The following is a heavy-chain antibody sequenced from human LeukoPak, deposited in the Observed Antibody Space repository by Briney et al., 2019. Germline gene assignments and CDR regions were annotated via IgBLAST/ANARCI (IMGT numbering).Heavy chain of an antibody. Sequence: GGSLRLSCAASGFTVSSNYMSWVRQAPGKGLEWVSVIYSGGSTYYADSVKGRFTISRDNSKNTLYLQMNSLRAEDTAVYYCARDREYSGYAPDYWGQGTLVTVSS. CDR2: IYSGGST. V-gene: IGHV3-53*01. CDR3: ARDREYSGYAPDY. D-gene: IGHD5-12*01. CDR1: GFTVSSNY. J-gene: IGHJ4*02.